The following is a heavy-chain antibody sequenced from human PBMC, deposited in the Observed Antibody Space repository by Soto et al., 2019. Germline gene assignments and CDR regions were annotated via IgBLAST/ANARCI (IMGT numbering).Heavy chain of an antibody. V-gene: IGHV2-26*01. J-gene: IGHJ5*02. D-gene: IGHD6-19*01. Sequence: GLTLVIPTDTLTLTCTVSGFSLSNARMGVSWIRQPPGKALEWLAHVFSNDEKSYSTSLKSRLTISKDTSKSQVVLTMTNMDPVDKATYYCARKIAVVSKGFDPWGQGTLVTVYS. CDR2: VFSNDEK. CDR1: GFSLSNARMG. CDR3: ARKIAVVSKGFDP.